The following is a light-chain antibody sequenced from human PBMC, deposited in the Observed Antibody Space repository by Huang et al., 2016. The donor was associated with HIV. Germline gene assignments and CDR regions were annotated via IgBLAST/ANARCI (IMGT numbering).Light chain of an antibody. CDR1: QSVYASSTSKNY. CDR3: QQYYSSPQT. Sequence: DIIMSQSPDSLTVSLGERATLNCRSSQSVYASSTSKNYMAWFQQKPGQPPSLLLFWASSREGGVPDRFSGSGSGTHFTRTIANLQPEDAAIYYCQQYYSSPQTFGQGTRV. V-gene: IGKV4-1*01. CDR2: WAS. J-gene: IGKJ1*01.